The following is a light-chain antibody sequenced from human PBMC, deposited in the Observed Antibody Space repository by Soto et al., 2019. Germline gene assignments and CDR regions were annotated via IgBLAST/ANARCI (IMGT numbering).Light chain of an antibody. CDR3: QQRYSWLRV. CDR1: PSVSSS. Sequence: FVVTQSPDTLSLSPGERATLSCRASPSVSSSVAWYQHKPGQSPRLVIYSGYKRATGIPARFSGSGSGTDFTLTISGLAVDDFAIYYCQQRYSWLRVFGQGTKVEVK. V-gene: IGKV3-11*01. J-gene: IGKJ1*01. CDR2: SGY.